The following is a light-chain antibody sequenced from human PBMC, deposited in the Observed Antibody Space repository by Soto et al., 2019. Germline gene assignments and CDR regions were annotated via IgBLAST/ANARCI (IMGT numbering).Light chain of an antibody. CDR2: DTS. V-gene: IGLV7-46*01. CDR1: TGAVTSGHY. Sequence: QAVVTQEPSLTVSPGGTVTLTCGSSTGAVTSGHYPYWFQQKPGQAPRTLIYDTSNKHSWTPARFSGSLLGGKAALTLSGAQPEDEAEYYCLLWLDSFGGGTKLTVL. J-gene: IGLJ2*01. CDR3: LLWLDS.